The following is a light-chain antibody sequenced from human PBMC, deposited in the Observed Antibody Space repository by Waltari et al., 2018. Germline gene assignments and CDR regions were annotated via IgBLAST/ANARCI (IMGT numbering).Light chain of an antibody. Sequence: EIVLTQSPATLSLSPGERATLSCRASQSICTNLAWYQQKPGQAPRLLIYDVSNRATGIPARFSGSGSGTDFTLTISSLEPEDFAVYHCQQRSKWPRTFGQGTRLEIK. J-gene: IGKJ5*01. CDR2: DVS. CDR3: QQRSKWPRT. CDR1: QSICTN. V-gene: IGKV3-11*01.